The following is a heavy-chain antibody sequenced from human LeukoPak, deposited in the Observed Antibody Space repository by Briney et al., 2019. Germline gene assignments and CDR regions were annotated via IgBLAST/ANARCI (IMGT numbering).Heavy chain of an antibody. J-gene: IGHJ2*01. D-gene: IGHD3-10*01. Sequence: PSETLSLTCAVYVGPFCGYHWRWIRQPPGRGLEGIGEINYCGSTNSNPSLKSRVTISVDTSKNQFSLKLSSGTAADTAGYHCARRTMVRGPLSYFDLWGRGTLVTVSS. CDR3: ARRTMVRGPLSYFDL. CDR2: INYCGST. V-gene: IGHV4-34*01. CDR1: VGPFCGYH.